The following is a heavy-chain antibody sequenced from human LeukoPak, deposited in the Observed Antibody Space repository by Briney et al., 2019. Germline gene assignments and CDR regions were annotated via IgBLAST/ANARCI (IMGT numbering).Heavy chain of an antibody. CDR3: ARGGGGTYWDY. CDR2: ISSSSSTI. CDR1: GFTFRSCS. D-gene: IGHD2-15*01. V-gene: IGHV3-48*02. J-gene: IGHJ4*02. Sequence: GGSLRLSCAASGFTFRSCSMNWVRQAPGKGLEWVSYISSSSSTIYYADSVKGRFTISRDNAKNSLYLQMNSLRDDDTAVYYCARGGGGTYWDYWGQGTLVTVSS.